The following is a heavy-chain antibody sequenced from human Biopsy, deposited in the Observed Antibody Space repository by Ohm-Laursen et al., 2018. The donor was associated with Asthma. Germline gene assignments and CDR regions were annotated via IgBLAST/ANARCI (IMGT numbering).Heavy chain of an antibody. CDR3: ARDRYDDYVGWFDP. CDR1: GFTFRSYA. D-gene: IGHD4-17*01. CDR2: GGSYYDGGLK. J-gene: IGHJ5*02. Sequence: SLRLSCAASGFTFRSYAMHWVRQAPGKGLEWVAVGGSYYDGGLKYYADSVKGRFTISRDNAKNSLYLQMNSLRAEDTAVYYCARDRYDDYVGWFDPWGQGTLVTVSS. V-gene: IGHV3-30-3*01.